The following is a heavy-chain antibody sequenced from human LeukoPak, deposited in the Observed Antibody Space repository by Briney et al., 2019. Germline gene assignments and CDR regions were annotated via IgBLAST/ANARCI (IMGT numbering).Heavy chain of an antibody. Sequence: ASVKVSCKVSGYTFTSYGISWVRQAPGQGLEWMGWISAYSGNTNYAQKLQGRVTMTTDTSTSTAYMELRSLRSDDTAVYYCARLRFGLNWFDPWGQGTLVTVSS. V-gene: IGHV1-18*01. D-gene: IGHD3/OR15-3a*01. CDR3: ARLRFGLNWFDP. J-gene: IGHJ5*02. CDR2: ISAYSGNT. CDR1: GYTFTSYG.